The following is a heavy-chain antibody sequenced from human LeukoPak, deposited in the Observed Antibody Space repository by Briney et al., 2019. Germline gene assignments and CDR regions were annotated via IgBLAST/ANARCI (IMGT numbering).Heavy chain of an antibody. CDR2: VYYSRSS. J-gene: IGHJ4*02. V-gene: IGHV4-39*01. CDR1: GGSISSSSYY. D-gene: IGHD2-15*01. Sequence: PSETLSLTCTVSGGSISSSSYYWGWIRQPPGKGLEWIGSVYYSRSSYYNPSLKSRVTISVDTSKNQFSLKLSSVTAADTAVYYCARRAFLCSGGSCYGRFFDYWGQGTLVTVSS. CDR3: ARRAFLCSGGSCYGRFFDY.